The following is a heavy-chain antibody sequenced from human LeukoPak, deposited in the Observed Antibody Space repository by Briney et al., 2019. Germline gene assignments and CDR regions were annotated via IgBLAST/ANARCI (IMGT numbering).Heavy chain of an antibody. D-gene: IGHD2-21*01. CDR1: GFTFSNYA. Sequence: GGSLRLSCAASGFTFSNYALNWVRQAPGKGLEWVAVISYDGSNKYYADSVKGRFTISRDNSKNTLYLQMNSLRAEDTAVYYCAKDVRFHYYFDYWGQGTLVTVSS. V-gene: IGHV3-30-3*01. CDR3: AKDVRFHYYFDY. J-gene: IGHJ4*02. CDR2: ISYDGSNK.